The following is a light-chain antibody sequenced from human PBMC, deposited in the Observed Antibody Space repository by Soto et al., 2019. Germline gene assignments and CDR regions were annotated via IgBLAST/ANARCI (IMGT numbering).Light chain of an antibody. V-gene: IGKV3-11*01. CDR3: QQLSNWPPIT. Sequence: EIVLTQSPATLSLSPGERATLSCRASQSVRSYLAWYQQKPGQAPRLLIYDASNRATGIPARFSGSGSGTDFTLNISSLEPEDFAVYYCQQLSNWPPITFGQGTRLEIK. CDR2: DAS. J-gene: IGKJ5*01. CDR1: QSVRSY.